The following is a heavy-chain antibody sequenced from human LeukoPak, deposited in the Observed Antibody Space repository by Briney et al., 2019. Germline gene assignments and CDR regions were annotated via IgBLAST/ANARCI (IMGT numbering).Heavy chain of an antibody. J-gene: IGHJ5*02. CDR2: IHYSGST. CDR1: GGSISGYY. D-gene: IGHD6-19*01. Sequence: SPSETLSLTCTISGGSISGYYWSWIRQPPGQGLEWIGYIHYSGSTNYNPSLEGRVTISLDMSKNQFSLKLNSMTAADTAVYYCAREGQWLPDWFDPWGQGTLVTVSS. CDR3: AREGQWLPDWFDP. V-gene: IGHV4-59*01.